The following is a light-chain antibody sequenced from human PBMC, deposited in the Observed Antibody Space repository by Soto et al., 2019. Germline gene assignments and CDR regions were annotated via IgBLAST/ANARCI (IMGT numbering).Light chain of an antibody. CDR1: DSNIGFYNF. Sequence: QSALTQPRSVSGSPGQSVTISCTGPDSNIGFYNFVSWYQQHPDKAPHLVIYDVNKRPSGVPARFSGSKSGNTASLTISGLQADDEADYYCCSYAGSYTYVFGIGTKVTVL. V-gene: IGLV2-11*01. CDR3: CSYAGSYTYV. CDR2: DVN. J-gene: IGLJ1*01.